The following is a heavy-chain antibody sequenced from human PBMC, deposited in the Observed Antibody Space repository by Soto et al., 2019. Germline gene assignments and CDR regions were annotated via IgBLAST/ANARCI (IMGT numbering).Heavy chain of an antibody. J-gene: IGHJ4*02. CDR1: GYTFSTHG. CDR3: AKGVYDYTF. CDR2: ISAFNGNS. D-gene: IGHD4-4*01. V-gene: IGHV1-18*01. Sequence: QLVQSGAEVKRPGASVKVSCKASGYTFSTHGITWVRQAPGQGLEWMGWISAFNGNSKYAQKFQGRVTMTTDTSTATAYMELRSLRFDDPAVYYCAKGVYDYTFWGQGTLVTVSS.